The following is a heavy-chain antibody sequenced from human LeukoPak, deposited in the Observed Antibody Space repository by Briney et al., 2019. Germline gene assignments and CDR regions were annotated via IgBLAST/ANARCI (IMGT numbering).Heavy chain of an antibody. CDR2: ISAYNGNT. D-gene: IGHD2-2*01. J-gene: IGHJ4*02. CDR3: ARGPPDVVVPAAPDY. CDR1: GYTFTRYG. Sequence: ASVRVSCKASGYTFTRYGISWVRQAPGQGLEWMGWISAYNGNTNYAQKLQGRVTMTTYTSTSTAYMELRSLRSDDTAVYYCARGPPDVVVPAAPDYWGQGTLVTVPS. V-gene: IGHV1-18*01.